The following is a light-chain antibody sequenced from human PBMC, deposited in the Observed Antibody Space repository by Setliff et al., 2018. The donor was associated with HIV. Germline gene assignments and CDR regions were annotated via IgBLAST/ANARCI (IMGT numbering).Light chain of an antibody. CDR3: SSHTNSGYL. CDR1: SSDVGDFKY. V-gene: IGLV2-14*03. Sequence: QSVLTQPASVSGSPGQSISISCSATSSDVGDFKYVSWYQQHPGKAPKLIIYDVSDRPSGVSNRFSGSKSGNTASLTTSGLQAEDEADYHCSSHTNSGYLFGAGTKVTVL. CDR2: DVS. J-gene: IGLJ1*01.